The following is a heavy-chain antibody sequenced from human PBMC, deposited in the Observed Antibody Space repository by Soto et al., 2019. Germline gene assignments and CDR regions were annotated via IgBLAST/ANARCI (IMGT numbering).Heavy chain of an antibody. D-gene: IGHD3-9*01. CDR3: VRRKEDYVLLPGYFMRFFDL. Sequence: EVQLVESGGGLVKPGGSLRLSCVASGFTFSSYNMNWVRQAPGKGLEWVSSISSSSSYRDYADSVKGRFTTSRDNANYSLFLQMNRLSAEDTVLYLCVRRKEDYVLLPGYFMRFFDLWGRGTLVTVSS. CDR2: ISSSSSYR. J-gene: IGHJ2*01. CDR1: GFTFSSYN. V-gene: IGHV3-21*01.